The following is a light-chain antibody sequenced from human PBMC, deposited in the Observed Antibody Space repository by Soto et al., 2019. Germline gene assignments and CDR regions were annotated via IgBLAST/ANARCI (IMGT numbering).Light chain of an antibody. CDR2: GAS. Sequence: EIVMTQSPATLSVSPGERATLSCRASRNVRSNLAWYQQKPGQAPRLLIYGASTRATGIPARFSGRGSGTEFILTISSLQSEDFAVYYCQHYNNWPPWTFGQGTKVDIK. J-gene: IGKJ1*01. CDR3: QHYNNWPPWT. V-gene: IGKV3-15*01. CDR1: RNVRSN.